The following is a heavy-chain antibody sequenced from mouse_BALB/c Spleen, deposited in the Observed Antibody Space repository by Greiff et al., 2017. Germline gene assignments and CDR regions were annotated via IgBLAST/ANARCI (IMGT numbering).Heavy chain of an antibody. D-gene: IGHD3-2*02. CDR1: GFTFSSYY. Sequence: EVMLVESGGGLVKLGGSLKLSCAASGFTFSSYYMSWVRQTPEKRLELVAAINSNGGSTYYPDTVKGRFTISRDNAKNTLYLQMSSLKSEDTALYYCARHKALYYAMDYWGQGTSVTVSS. CDR3: ARHKALYYAMDY. CDR2: INSNGGST. V-gene: IGHV5-6-2*01. J-gene: IGHJ4*01.